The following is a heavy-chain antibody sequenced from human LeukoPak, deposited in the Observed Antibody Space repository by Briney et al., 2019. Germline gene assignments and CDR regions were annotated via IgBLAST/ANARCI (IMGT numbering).Heavy chain of an antibody. J-gene: IGHJ4*02. CDR2: ISGSGGST. CDR1: GFTFSSYA. Sequence: PGQSLRLSCAASGFTFSSYAMSWVRQAPGKGLEWVSAISGSGGSTYYADSVKGRFTLSRDNAKNSLYLQMNSLRAEDTAVYYCAVLEYYDILTGYQNFDYWGQGTLVTVSS. D-gene: IGHD3-9*01. CDR3: AVLEYYDILTGYQNFDY. V-gene: IGHV3-23*01.